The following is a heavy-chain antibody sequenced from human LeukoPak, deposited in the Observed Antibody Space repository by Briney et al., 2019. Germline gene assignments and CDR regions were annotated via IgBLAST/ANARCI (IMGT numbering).Heavy chain of an antibody. CDR3: ARALGYCSGTSCYGGDFDY. J-gene: IGHJ4*02. CDR1: GGSVSSGDYY. V-gene: IGHV4-30-4*01. Sequence: SETLSLTCTVSGGSVSSGDYYWSWIRQPPGKGLEWIGYIYYSGSTYYNPSLKSRVTISVDTSKNQFSLKLSSVTAADTAVYYCARALGYCSGTSCYGGDFDYWGQGTLVTVSS. CDR2: IYYSGST. D-gene: IGHD2-2*01.